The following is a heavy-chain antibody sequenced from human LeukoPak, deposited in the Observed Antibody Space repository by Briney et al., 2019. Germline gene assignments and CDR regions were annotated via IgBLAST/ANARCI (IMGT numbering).Heavy chain of an antibody. V-gene: IGHV3-21*01. CDR1: GFIFSSYT. D-gene: IGHD3-9*01. Sequence: PGGSLRLSCAASGFIFSSYTMNWVRQAPGKGLEWVSSISSSSSYIYFADSVKGRFTISRDNAKNTLYLQMNSLRAEDTAVYYCARDVFDWLLSGYYYGMDVWGQGTTVTVSS. J-gene: IGHJ6*02. CDR3: ARDVFDWLLSGYYYGMDV. CDR2: ISSSSSYI.